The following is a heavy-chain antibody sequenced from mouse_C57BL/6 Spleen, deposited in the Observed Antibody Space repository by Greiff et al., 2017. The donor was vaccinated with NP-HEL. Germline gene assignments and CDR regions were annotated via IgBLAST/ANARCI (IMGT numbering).Heavy chain of an antibody. CDR3: ARSLTAPFDY. D-gene: IGHD4-1*01. V-gene: IGHV1-19*01. J-gene: IGHJ2*01. Sequence: EVQLQQSGPVLVKPGASVKMSCKASGYTFTDYYMNWVKQSHGKSLEWIGVINPYNGGTSYNQKFKGKATLTVETSSSTAYMELNSLTSEDSAVYYCARSLTAPFDYWGQGTTLTVSS. CDR1: GYTFTDYY. CDR2: INPYNGGT.